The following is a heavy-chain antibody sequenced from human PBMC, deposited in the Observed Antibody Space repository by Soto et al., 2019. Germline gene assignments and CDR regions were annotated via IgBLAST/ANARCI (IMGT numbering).Heavy chain of an antibody. D-gene: IGHD2-15*01. J-gene: IGHJ4*02. CDR3: ARINVVVVAAPLGYLVEPYFDY. V-gene: IGHV2-70*01. CDR1: GFSLSTSGMC. CDR2: IDWDDDK. Sequence: SGPTLVNPTQTLTLTCTFSGFSLSTSGMCVSWIRQPPGKALEWLALIDWDDDKYYSTSLKTRLTISKDTSKNQVVLTMTNMDPVDTATYYCARINVVVVAAPLGYLVEPYFDYWGQGTLVTVSS.